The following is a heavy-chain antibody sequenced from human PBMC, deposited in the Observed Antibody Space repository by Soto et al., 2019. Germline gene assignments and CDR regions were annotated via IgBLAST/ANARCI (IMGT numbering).Heavy chain of an antibody. CDR3: ARTTKTLIAVAGHHFDY. D-gene: IGHD6-19*01. Sequence: GPGPMLSSETLSLTCTVSGGSISSGDYYWSWIRQPPGKGLEWIGYIYYSGSTYYNPSLKSRVTISVDTSKNQFSLKLSSVTAADTAVYYCARTTKTLIAVAGHHFDYWGQGTLVTVSS. CDR1: GGSISSGDYY. CDR2: IYYSGST. V-gene: IGHV4-30-4*01. J-gene: IGHJ4*02.